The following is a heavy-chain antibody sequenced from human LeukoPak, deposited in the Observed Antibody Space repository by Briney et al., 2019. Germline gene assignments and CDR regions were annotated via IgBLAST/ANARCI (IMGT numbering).Heavy chain of an antibody. CDR1: GGSISSYY. Sequence: SETLSLTCTVSGGSISSYYWSWIRQPPGKGLEWIGRIYTTGSTNYNPSLESRVTMSVDTSKHQFSLKLSSVTAADTAVYFCAITYYDTKKPWDWGQGTQVTVSS. CDR2: IYTTGST. D-gene: IGHD3-22*01. J-gene: IGHJ4*02. V-gene: IGHV4-4*07. CDR3: AITYYDTKKPWD.